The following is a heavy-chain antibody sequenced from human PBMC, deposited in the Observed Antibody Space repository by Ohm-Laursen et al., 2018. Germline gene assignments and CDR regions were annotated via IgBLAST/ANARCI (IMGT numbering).Heavy chain of an antibody. V-gene: IGHV4-59*01. CDR1: GGSINSYY. J-gene: IGHJ6*02. Sequence: GTLSLTCTVSGGSINSYYWSWIRQPPGKGLELIGYIYYSGSTNYNPSLKSRVTISVDTSKNQFSLKLSSVTAADTAVYYCARAEAARTYYYYGMDVWGQGTAVTVSS. CDR2: IYYSGST. D-gene: IGHD6-6*01. CDR3: ARAEAARTYYYYGMDV.